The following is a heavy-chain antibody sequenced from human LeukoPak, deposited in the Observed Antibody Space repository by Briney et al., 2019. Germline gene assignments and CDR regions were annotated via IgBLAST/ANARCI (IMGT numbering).Heavy chain of an antibody. V-gene: IGHV3-15*01. CDR3: TTSPLGGHFDY. CDR2: IKSKTDGGTT. Sequence: GGSLRLSCAASGFTFSNHAMSWVRQAPGKGLEWVGRIKSKTDGGTTDYAAPVKGRFTISRDDSKNTLYLQMNSLKTEDTAVYYCTTSPLGGHFDYWGQGTLVTVSS. CDR1: GFTFSNHA. J-gene: IGHJ4*02. D-gene: IGHD2-15*01.